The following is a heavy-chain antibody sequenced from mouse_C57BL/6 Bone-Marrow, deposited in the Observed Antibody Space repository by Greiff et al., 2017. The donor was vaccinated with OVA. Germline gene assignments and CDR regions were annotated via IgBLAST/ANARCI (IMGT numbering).Heavy chain of an antibody. CDR1: GYTFTSYW. V-gene: IGHV1-72*01. J-gene: IGHJ4*01. CDR2: IDPNSGGT. Sequence: QVQLHQPGAELVKPGASVKLSCKASGYTFTSYWMHWVKQRPGRGLEWIGRIDPNSGGTTYNEKFKSKATLTVDKPSSTAYMQLSSLTSEDSAVYYCAREEFYDSHSFYYSAVDYWGQGTSVTVSS. D-gene: IGHD2-3*01. CDR3: AREEFYDSHSFYYSAVDY.